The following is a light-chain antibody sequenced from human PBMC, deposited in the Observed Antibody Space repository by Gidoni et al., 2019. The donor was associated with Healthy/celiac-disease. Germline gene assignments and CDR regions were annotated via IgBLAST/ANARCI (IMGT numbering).Light chain of an antibody. CDR1: QSISSY. Sequence: DIPMTQSPSSLSASVGDRVTITCRASQSISSYLNWYQQKPGKAPKLLIYAASSLQSGVPSRFSGSGSGTDFTLTISSLQPEDFATYYCQQSYSTPTFXXXTKVEIK. CDR3: QQSYSTPT. V-gene: IGKV1-39*01. CDR2: AAS. J-gene: IGKJ1*01.